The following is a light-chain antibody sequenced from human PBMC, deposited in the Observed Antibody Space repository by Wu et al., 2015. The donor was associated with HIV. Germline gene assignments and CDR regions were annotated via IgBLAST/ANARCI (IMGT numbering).Light chain of an antibody. J-gene: IGKJ4*01. CDR2: AAS. Sequence: DIQMTQSPSSLSASVGDRVTITCRASQGISSYLAWYQQKPGKAPNLLIYAASTLHFGVPSRFSGSGSGTEFTLTISSLQPEDSATYYCQQLNAYPLTFGGGTKVEIK. CDR3: QQLNAYPLT. CDR1: QGISSY. V-gene: IGKV1-9*01.